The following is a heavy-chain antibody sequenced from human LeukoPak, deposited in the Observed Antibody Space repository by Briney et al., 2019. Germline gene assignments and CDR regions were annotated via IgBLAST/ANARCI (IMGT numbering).Heavy chain of an antibody. Sequence: GGSLRLSCAASGFTFSNYWMSWVRQAPGKGLEWVANMKGGGSEKHYVDSMKGRSTISRDNAKNSLYLQMNSLRAEDTAVYYCACTRYCSSTSCYSWNYWGQGTLVTISS. CDR1: GFTFSNYW. D-gene: IGHD2-2*01. CDR3: ACTRYCSSTSCYSWNY. J-gene: IGHJ4*02. V-gene: IGHV3-7*01. CDR2: MKGGGSEK.